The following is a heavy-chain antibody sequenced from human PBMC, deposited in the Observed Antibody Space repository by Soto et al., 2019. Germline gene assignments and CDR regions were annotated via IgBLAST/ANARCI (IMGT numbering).Heavy chain of an antibody. CDR2: MNPNSGDT. CDR3: ARSQMGTGVHFDS. D-gene: IGHD7-27*01. V-gene: IGHV1-8*01. CDR1: GYTLTSYD. J-gene: IGHJ4*02. Sequence: QVQLVQPGVEVKKPEASVKVSCKASGYTLTSYDINWVRQATGQGLEWMGWMNPNSGDTGPVQKFQGRVTMTRDTSTSTAYLEVSSLTAEDTAVYYWARSQMGTGVHFDSWVQGTLVTVSS.